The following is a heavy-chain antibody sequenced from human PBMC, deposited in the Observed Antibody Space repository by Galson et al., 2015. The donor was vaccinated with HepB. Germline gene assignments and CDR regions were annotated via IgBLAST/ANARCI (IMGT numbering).Heavy chain of an antibody. CDR3: ARDIGVGGTLGVPDC. CDR2: ISYDGTYR. CDR1: GFIFTNHA. J-gene: IGHJ4*02. D-gene: IGHD1-26*01. V-gene: IGHV3-30-3*01. Sequence: SLRLSCAASGFIFTNHAMHWIRQAPGKLLEFVAAISYDGTYRPDADSAKGRFTISRDNSKNMLYLQMNSLRVEDTAMYYCARDIGVGGTLGVPDCWGQGALVTVSS.